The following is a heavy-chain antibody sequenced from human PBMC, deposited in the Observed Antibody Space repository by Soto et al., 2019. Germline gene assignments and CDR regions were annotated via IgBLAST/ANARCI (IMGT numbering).Heavy chain of an antibody. D-gene: IGHD3-22*01. Sequence: GGSLRLSCAASGFTFSDYYMSWIRQAPGKGLEWVSYISSSSSYTNYADSVKGRFTISRDNAKNSLYLQMNSLRAEDTAVYYCARLGDDSSGYYPDYWGQGTLVTVSS. V-gene: IGHV3-11*06. J-gene: IGHJ4*02. CDR3: ARLGDDSSGYYPDY. CDR2: ISSSSSYT. CDR1: GFTFSDYY.